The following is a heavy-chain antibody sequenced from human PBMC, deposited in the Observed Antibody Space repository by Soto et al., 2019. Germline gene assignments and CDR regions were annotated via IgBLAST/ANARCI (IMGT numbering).Heavy chain of an antibody. V-gene: IGHV1-69*01. J-gene: IGHJ5*01. Sequence: QVPLVQSGAEVRKPGSSLRVSCKSSGATFSTTGISWVRQAPGQGLEWMGGIIPLFGTPKYARKFQGRVSITADESTNTVYMELNSLRPDDAAGYYCARASPVICGGDPCYRLDSSFDSWGQGSLVIVSS. CDR3: ARASPVICGGDPCYRLDSSFDS. CDR2: IIPLFGTP. CDR1: GATFSTTG. D-gene: IGHD2-21*02.